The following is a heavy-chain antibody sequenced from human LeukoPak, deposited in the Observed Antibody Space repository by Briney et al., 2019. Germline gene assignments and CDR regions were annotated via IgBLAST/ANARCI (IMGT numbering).Heavy chain of an antibody. CDR3: VKGAWIDY. J-gene: IGHJ4*02. CDR1: GFGFRTFD. CDR2: NIGREGST. V-gene: IGHV3-23*01. D-gene: IGHD1-1*01. Sequence: GGSLRLSWEASGFGFRTFDMSWVRQAPGEGRGWVSVNIGREGSTYYADSVQGHFIVSRDKSMNTRYLQMNSLRADDSAVYHWVKGAWIDYFGQGALVTVSS.